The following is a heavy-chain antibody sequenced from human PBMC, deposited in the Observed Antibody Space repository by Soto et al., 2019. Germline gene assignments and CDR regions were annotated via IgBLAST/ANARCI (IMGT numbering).Heavy chain of an antibody. Sequence: QVQLQESGPGLVKPSQTLSLTCTVSGGSMSRADYYWSWIRQPPGKGLEWIGYIYYSGSTYYNPSLKSRVTVSVDRSKNKFSLKLSSVTAADTAVYYCARAARLPNYVWGSYRSGWFDPWGQGTLVTVSS. V-gene: IGHV4-30-4*01. CDR2: IYYSGST. D-gene: IGHD3-16*02. CDR1: GGSMSRADYY. CDR3: ARAARLPNYVWGSYRSGWFDP. J-gene: IGHJ5*02.